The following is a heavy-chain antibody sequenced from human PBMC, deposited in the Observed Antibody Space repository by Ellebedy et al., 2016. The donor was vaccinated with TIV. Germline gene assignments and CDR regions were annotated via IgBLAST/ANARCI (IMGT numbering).Heavy chain of an antibody. CDR1: GGSISRSGYY. J-gene: IGHJ3*01. Sequence: SETLSLTCTVFGGSISRSGYYWGWIRQPPGKGLEWIGSVHYSGSTNYNPSLKSRVTISADTSKNQFSLKLNSVTAADTAVYYCARPPVPANFDAFDVWGQGTMVTVSS. CDR3: ARPPVPANFDAFDV. V-gene: IGHV4-39*01. CDR2: VHYSGST. D-gene: IGHD1-1*01.